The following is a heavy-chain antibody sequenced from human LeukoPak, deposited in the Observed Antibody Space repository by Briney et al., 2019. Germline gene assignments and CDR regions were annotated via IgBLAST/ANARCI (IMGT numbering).Heavy chain of an antibody. V-gene: IGHV4-59*01. D-gene: IGHD3-16*01. CDR2: IYDNGHT. Sequence: PLETLSLTCTVSGDSSSIYYWHWIRQPPGMGLEWIGFIYDNGHTNSNPSLKSRGTISLDTSKKHFSLWLSSVTAADTAIYYCAASGVWGNYVYWGQGTLVTVSS. CDR1: GDSSSIYY. CDR3: AASGVWGNYVY. J-gene: IGHJ4*02.